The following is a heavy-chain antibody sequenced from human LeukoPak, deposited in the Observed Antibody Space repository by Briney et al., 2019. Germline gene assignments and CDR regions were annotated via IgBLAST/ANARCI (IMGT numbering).Heavy chain of an antibody. CDR3: ARSHCSGGSCFSSWFDP. CDR1: GGSISSGSYY. V-gene: IGHV4-61*02. Sequence: PSETLSLTCTVSGGSISSGSYYWSWIRQPAGKGLEWIGRIYTSGSTNYNPSLKSRVTMSVDTSKNQFSLKLSSVTAADTAVYYCARSHCSGGSCFSSWFDPWGQGTLVTVSS. J-gene: IGHJ5*02. CDR2: IYTSGST. D-gene: IGHD2-15*01.